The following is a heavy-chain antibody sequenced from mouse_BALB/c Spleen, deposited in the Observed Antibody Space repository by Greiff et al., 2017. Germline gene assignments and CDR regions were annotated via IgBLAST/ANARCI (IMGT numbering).Heavy chain of an antibody. CDR3: ARFFYYYVSRDHYAMDY. V-gene: IGHV1-9*01. Sequence: QVQLKQSGAELMKPGASVKISCKATGYTFSSYWIEWVKQRPGHGLEWIGEILPGSGSTNYNEKFKGKATFTADTSTNTAYMQLSSLTSEDSAVYYCARFFYYYVSRDHYAMDYWGQGTSVTVSS. J-gene: IGHJ4*01. CDR1: GYTFSSYW. CDR2: ILPGSGST. D-gene: IGHD1-1*01.